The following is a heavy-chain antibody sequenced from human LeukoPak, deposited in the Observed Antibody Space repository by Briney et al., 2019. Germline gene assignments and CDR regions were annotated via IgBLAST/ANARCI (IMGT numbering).Heavy chain of an antibody. D-gene: IGHD3-22*01. CDR1: GGTFSSYA. Sequence: GASVKVSCKASGGTFSSYAISWVRQAPGQGLEWMGGIIPIFGTANYAQKFQGRVTITADKSTSTAYMELSSLRSEDTAVYYCARILDYYDSSGYYYYYYYMDVWGKGTTVTVSS. V-gene: IGHV1-69*06. CDR2: IIPIFGTA. J-gene: IGHJ6*03. CDR3: ARILDYYDSSGYYYYYYYMDV.